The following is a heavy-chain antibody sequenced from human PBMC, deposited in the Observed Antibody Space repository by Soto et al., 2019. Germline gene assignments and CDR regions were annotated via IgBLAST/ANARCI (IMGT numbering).Heavy chain of an antibody. Sequence: GGSLRLSCAASVFTFSSYAMHWVRQAPGKGLEWVAVISYDGSKKYYADSVKGRFTISRDNSKNTLYLQMNSLRAEDTAVYYCARDGSGSYLLYYFDYWGQGTLVTVSS. D-gene: IGHD1-26*01. J-gene: IGHJ4*02. CDR1: VFTFSSYA. CDR3: ARDGSGSYLLYYFDY. V-gene: IGHV3-30-3*01. CDR2: ISYDGSKK.